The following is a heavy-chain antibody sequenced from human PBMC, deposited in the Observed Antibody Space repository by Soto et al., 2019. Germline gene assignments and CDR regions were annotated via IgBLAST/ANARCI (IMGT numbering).Heavy chain of an antibody. D-gene: IGHD4-17*01. V-gene: IGHV4-39*02. CDR3: ARGTVTTSSYTTDFDY. CDR2: IYHSGST. Sequence: SETLSLTCTVSGGAISSSSYYWGWICQPPGKGLEWIGSIYHSGSTYTNPSPKSRVTISIATSKNQFSLKLTSVTAADTALYYCARGTVTTSSYTTDFDYWGQGALVTLL. CDR1: GGAISSSSYY. J-gene: IGHJ4*02.